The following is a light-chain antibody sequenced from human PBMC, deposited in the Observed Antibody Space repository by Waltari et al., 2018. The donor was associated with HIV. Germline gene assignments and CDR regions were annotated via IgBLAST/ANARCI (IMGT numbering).Light chain of an antibody. Sequence: DIQMTQSPSSLSTSVGDRVTITCRGSQGMSNYLAWYQQKPGQVPKLLIYAASTLQSGVPSRFSGSGSGTDFTLTISSLQPEDAATYYCQKYNSAPRTFGQGTKVEIK. CDR2: AAS. CDR3: QKYNSAPRT. CDR1: QGMSNY. J-gene: IGKJ1*01. V-gene: IGKV1-27*01.